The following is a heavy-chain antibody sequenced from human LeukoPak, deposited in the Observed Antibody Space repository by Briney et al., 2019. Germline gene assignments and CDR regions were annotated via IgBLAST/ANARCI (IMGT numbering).Heavy chain of an antibody. D-gene: IGHD5-24*01. Sequence: ASVKVSCKASGGTFSSYAISWVRQAPGQGLEWMGGIIPIFGTTNYAQKFQGRVTITADESTSTAYMELSSLRSEDTAVYYCARDAEMATIRGFDYWGQGTLVTVSS. CDR3: ARDAEMATIRGFDY. J-gene: IGHJ4*02. CDR2: IIPIFGTT. V-gene: IGHV1-69*13. CDR1: GGTFSSYA.